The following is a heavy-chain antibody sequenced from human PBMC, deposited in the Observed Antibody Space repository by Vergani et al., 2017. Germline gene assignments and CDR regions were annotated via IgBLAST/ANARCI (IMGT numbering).Heavy chain of an antibody. Sequence: QVQLQQWGGGLLKPSETLSLTCVVNGGSFTSYHWTWIRQSPGEGLEWVGDIDHTGRPDYNPSLKSRLTMSVDKSRNQFSLMLNSVTATDTAIYFCARVNTETNGHLYYYYYMDVWGQETAVTVS. D-gene: IGHD4-11*01. J-gene: IGHJ6*03. CDR2: IDHTGRP. CDR3: ARVNTETNGHLYYYYYMDV. V-gene: IGHV4-34*01. CDR1: GGSFTSYH.